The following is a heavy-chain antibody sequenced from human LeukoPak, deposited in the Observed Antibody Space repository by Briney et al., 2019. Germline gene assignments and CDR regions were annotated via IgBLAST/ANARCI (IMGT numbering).Heavy chain of an antibody. D-gene: IGHD3-22*01. CDR3: ARSSEYYYDSSGYSAGLFAFDI. J-gene: IGHJ3*02. CDR1: GYTFTGYY. Sequence: ASVKVSCKASGYTFTGYYMHWVRQAPGQGLEWMGWINPNSGGTNYAQKFQGRVTMTRDTSISTAYMELSRLRSDDTAVYYCARSSEYYYDSSGYSAGLFAFDIWGQGTMVTVSS. V-gene: IGHV1-2*02. CDR2: INPNSGGT.